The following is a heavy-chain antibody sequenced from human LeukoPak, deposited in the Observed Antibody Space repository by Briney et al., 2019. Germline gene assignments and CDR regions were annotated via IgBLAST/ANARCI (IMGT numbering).Heavy chain of an antibody. CDR3: ARGRYDYVWGSYTSGAFDI. J-gene: IGHJ3*02. CDR1: GGTFSSYA. CDR2: IIPIFGTA. Sequence: ASVKVSCKASGGTFSSYAISWVRQAPGRGLEWMGGIIPIFGTANYAQKFQGRVTITADESTSTAYMELSSLRSEDTAVYYCARGRYDYVWGSYTSGAFDIWGQGTMVTVSS. V-gene: IGHV1-69*13. D-gene: IGHD3-16*01.